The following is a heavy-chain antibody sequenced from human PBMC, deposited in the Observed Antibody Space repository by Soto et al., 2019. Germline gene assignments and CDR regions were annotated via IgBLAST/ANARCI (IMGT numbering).Heavy chain of an antibody. Sequence: ASVKVSCKASGGTFSSCAISWVRQAPGQGLDWMGWIIPICGTANYAQKFQGRVTMTTDTSTSTAYMELKRLRSDDTAVYYCARVECRSTSCYHRGYYGMDGWGQGTTVTVSS. CDR2: IIPICGTA. J-gene: IGHJ6*02. CDR1: GGTFSSCA. D-gene: IGHD2-2*01. CDR3: ARVECRSTSCYHRGYYGMDG. V-gene: IGHV1-69*05.